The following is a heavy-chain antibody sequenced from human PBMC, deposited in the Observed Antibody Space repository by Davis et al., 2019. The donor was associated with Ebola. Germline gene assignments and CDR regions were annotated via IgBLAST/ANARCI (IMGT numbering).Heavy chain of an antibody. CDR1: GYTFTSYA. J-gene: IGHJ5*02. CDR2: INTNTGNP. V-gene: IGHV7-4-1*02. CDR3: ARDFNLSRIMVRGTAGWFDP. Sequence: ASVKVSCKASGYTFTSYAMNWVRQAPGQGLEWMGWINTNTGNPTYAQGFTGRFVFSLDTSVSTAYLQISSLKAEDTAVYYCARDFNLSRIMVRGTAGWFDPWGQGTLVTVSS. D-gene: IGHD3-10*01.